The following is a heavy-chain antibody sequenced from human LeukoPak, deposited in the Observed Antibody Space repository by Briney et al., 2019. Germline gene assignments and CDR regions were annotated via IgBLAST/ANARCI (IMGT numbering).Heavy chain of an antibody. J-gene: IGHJ2*01. V-gene: IGHV4-59*01. CDR2: IYSNGNT. D-gene: IGHD1-14*01. CDR3: ASGTFDGPLYGTYWYFHV. CDR1: GASINNNY. Sequence: PSETLSLTCAVSGASINNNYWTWVRQPPGKGLDWIGYIYSNGNTNYNPSLKGRVTMSIETSKNQFSLQLPSVTTAETDVDYCASGTFDGPLYGTYWYFHVWGRGTLVTVSS.